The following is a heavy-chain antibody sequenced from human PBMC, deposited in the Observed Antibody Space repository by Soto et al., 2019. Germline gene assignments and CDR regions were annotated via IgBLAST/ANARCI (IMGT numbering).Heavy chain of an antibody. CDR2: ITSKNYGGTT. CDR3: TRLPPARRGYCSGGSCYTFDY. V-gene: IGHV3-49*04. J-gene: IGHJ4*02. D-gene: IGHD2-15*01. CDR1: GFTFGDYA. Sequence: EVQLVDSGGGLVQPGRSLRLSCTASGFTFGDYAMIWVRQAPGKGLEWVGYITSKNYGGTTEYAASVKGRFAISRDDSKSIVYLQMNSLKTEYTAIYYCTRLPPARRGYCSGGSCYTFDYWGQGTMVTVSS.